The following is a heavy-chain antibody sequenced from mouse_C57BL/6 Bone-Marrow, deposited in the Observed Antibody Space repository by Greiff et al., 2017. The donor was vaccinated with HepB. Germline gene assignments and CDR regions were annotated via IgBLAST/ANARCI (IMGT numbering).Heavy chain of an antibody. V-gene: IGHV1-22*01. CDR3: ARGAYYSRAMDY. CDR1: GYTFTDYN. CDR2: INPNNGDT. J-gene: IGHJ4*01. Sequence: EVQLQQSGPELVKPGASVKMSCKASGYTFTDYNMHWVKQSHGKSLEWIGYINPNNGDTSYNQKFKGKATLTVNKSTSTAYMELRSLTSEDSAVYYCARGAYYSRAMDYWGQGTSVTVSS. D-gene: IGHD2-5*01.